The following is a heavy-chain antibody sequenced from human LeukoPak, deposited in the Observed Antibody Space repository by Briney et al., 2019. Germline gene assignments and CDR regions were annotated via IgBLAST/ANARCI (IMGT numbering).Heavy chain of an antibody. J-gene: IGHJ5*02. Sequence: ASVKVSCKASGYTFTGYYMHWVRQAPGQGLEWMGWINPNSGGTNYAQKFQGRVTMTRDTSISTAYMELSRLRSDDTDVYYCASKAVRGVIGGKFDPWGQGTLVTVSS. CDR2: INPNSGGT. V-gene: IGHV1-2*02. D-gene: IGHD3-10*01. CDR3: ASKAVRGVIGGKFDP. CDR1: GYTFTGYY.